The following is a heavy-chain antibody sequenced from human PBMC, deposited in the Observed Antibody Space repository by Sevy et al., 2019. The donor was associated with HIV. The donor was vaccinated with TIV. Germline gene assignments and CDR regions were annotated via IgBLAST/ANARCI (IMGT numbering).Heavy chain of an antibody. D-gene: IGHD3-3*01. CDR1: GFTFDSYA. Sequence: GGSLRLSCAASGFTFDSYAMHWVRQVAGKGLEWVSTISGSGYATYYADSVKGRFIISRDTSRTTLYLQINSLRVEDSAVYFCAKDRVTVFGVVVTFDSWGQGTLVTVSS. CDR2: ISGSGYAT. CDR3: AKDRVTVFGVVVTFDS. J-gene: IGHJ4*02. V-gene: IGHV3-23*01.